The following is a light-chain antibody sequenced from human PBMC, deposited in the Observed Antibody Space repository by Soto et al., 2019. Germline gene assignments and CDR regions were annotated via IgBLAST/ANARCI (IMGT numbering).Light chain of an antibody. V-gene: IGKV1-5*01. J-gene: IGKJ1*01. CDR1: QTISSW. CDR3: QQYNSYFWT. Sequence: DIHMTPSPSTLSVSLSDRFTITFRSSQTISSWVAWYQQKPEKAPKLLIYEASSLESGVPSRFSGSGSGTEFTLTISSLQPDDFATYYCQQYNSYFWTFGQGTKVDIK. CDR2: EAS.